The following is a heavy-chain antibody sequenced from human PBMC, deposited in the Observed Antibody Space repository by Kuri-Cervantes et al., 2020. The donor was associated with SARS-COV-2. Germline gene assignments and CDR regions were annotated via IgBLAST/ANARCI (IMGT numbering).Heavy chain of an antibody. CDR3: ARERMADYDFWRGPFDC. Sequence: ASVKVSCKASGYTFTSYGISWVRQAPGQGLEWMGWINPNSGGTNYAQKFQGRVTITADKSTSTAYMELSSLRSEDTAVYYCARERMADYDFWRGPFDCWGQGTLVTVSS. J-gene: IGHJ4*02. D-gene: IGHD3-3*01. V-gene: IGHV1-18*01. CDR1: GYTFTSYG. CDR2: INPNSGGT.